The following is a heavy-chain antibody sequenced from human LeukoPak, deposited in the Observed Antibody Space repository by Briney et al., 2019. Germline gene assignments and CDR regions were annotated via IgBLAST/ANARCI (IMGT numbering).Heavy chain of an antibody. CDR3: AAADYYNSSGYYHHLDY. Sequence: KPSETLSLTCAVYGGSFSGYYWSWIRQPPGKGLEWIAEINHSGGTNYNPSLKSRVTISVDTSKNQFSLKLSSVTAADTAVYYCAAADYYNSSGYYHHLDYCGQGTLVTVSS. D-gene: IGHD3-22*01. V-gene: IGHV4-34*01. J-gene: IGHJ4*02. CDR1: GGSFSGYY. CDR2: INHSGGT.